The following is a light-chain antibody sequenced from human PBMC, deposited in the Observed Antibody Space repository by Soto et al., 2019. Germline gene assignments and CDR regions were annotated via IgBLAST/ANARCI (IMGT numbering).Light chain of an antibody. CDR1: QSVSSNY. CDR3: QQFLYSPYI. Sequence: EIVLTQSPGTLSLSPGERATLSCRASQSVSSNYLAWYQQKPGQPPRLLIYGASARATGIPDRFSGSGSGTDFTLTISRLEPEDFAVYYCQQFLYSPYIFVQGTKLEIK. J-gene: IGKJ2*01. CDR2: GAS. V-gene: IGKV3-20*01.